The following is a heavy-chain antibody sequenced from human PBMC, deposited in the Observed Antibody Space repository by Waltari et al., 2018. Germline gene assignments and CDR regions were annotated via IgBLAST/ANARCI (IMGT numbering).Heavy chain of an antibody. CDR1: GYTFTSYG. J-gene: IGHJ5*02. CDR2: NRAYKGNT. D-gene: IGHD3-22*01. Sequence: QVQLVQSGAEVKKPGASVKVSCKASGYTFTSYGISWVRQAPGQGLEWMGVNRAYKGNTNCAQKVQGRVTMSTDTSTGTAYMELRSLGSDDTAVYYGARDRSYYDSSGYNNWFDPWGQGTLVTVSS. V-gene: IGHV1-18*01. CDR3: ARDRSYYDSSGYNNWFDP.